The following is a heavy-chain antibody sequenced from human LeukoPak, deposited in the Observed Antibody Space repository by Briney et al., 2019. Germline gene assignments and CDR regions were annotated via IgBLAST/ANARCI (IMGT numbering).Heavy chain of an antibody. J-gene: IGHJ6*02. D-gene: IGHD1-26*01. CDR3: ARDWEYGMDV. CDR1: EFTFSNYS. Sequence: PGGFLRLSCTASEFTFSNYSMNWVRQAPWKGLEWVSSISSSSSYIYYADSVKGRFTISRDNAKNSLYLQMNSLRAEDTAVYYSARDWEYGMDVWGQGTTVTVSS. CDR2: ISSSSSYI. V-gene: IGHV3-21*01.